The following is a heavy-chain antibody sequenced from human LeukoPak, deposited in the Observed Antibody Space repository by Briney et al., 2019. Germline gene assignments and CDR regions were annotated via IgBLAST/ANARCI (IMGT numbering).Heavy chain of an antibody. CDR2: IDSYGST. D-gene: IGHD3-22*01. CDR3: ARGLVHDTSGYYSDY. Sequence: PGGSLRLSCAASGFSFRSYWMHWVRQAPGKGLVWVSRIDSYGSTNYADSVKGRFTISRDNAKNTLYLQMNSLRAEDTAVYYCARGLVHDTSGYYSDYWGQGTLVTDSS. J-gene: IGHJ4*02. V-gene: IGHV3-74*01. CDR1: GFSFRSYW.